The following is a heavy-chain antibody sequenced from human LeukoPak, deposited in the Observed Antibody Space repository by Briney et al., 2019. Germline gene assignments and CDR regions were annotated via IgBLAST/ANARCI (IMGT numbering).Heavy chain of an antibody. CDR1: GFTFSSYA. D-gene: IGHD6-13*01. CDR2: ISGSGGST. CDR3: AKHSGSWYKVGWFDP. Sequence: GGSLRLSCAASGFTFSSYAMSWVRQAPGKGLEWVSAISGSGGSTYYAGSVTGRFTISRDNSKNTLYLQMNSRRAEDTAVYYCAKHSGSWYKVGWFDPWGQGTLVTVSS. J-gene: IGHJ5*02. V-gene: IGHV3-23*01.